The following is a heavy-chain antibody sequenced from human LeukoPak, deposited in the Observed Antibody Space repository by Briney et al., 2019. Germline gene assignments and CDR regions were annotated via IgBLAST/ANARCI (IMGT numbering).Heavy chain of an antibody. V-gene: IGHV4-38-2*02. CDR3: ARDDVVVVAATPTNWFDP. J-gene: IGHJ5*02. D-gene: IGHD2-15*01. CDR2: IYHSGST. CDR1: GYSISSGYY. Sequence: SETLSLTCTVSGYSISSGYYWGWIRQPPGKGLEWIGSIYHSGSTYYNPSLKSRVTISVDTSKNQFSLKLSSVTAADTAVYYCARDDVVVVAATPTNWFDPWGQGTLVTVSS.